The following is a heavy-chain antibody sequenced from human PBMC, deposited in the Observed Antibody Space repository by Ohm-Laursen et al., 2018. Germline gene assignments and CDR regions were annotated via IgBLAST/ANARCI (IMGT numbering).Heavy chain of an antibody. V-gene: IGHV1-8*01. D-gene: IGHD3-9*01. CDR3: ARSHYDILTGSPFDP. Sequence: GASVKVSCKASGYTFTSYDINWVRQATGQGLEWMGWMNPNSGNTGYAQKFQGRVTMTRNTSISTAYMELSSLRSEDTAVYYCARSHYDILTGSPFDPWGQGTLVTVSS. CDR1: GYTFTSYD. CDR2: MNPNSGNT. J-gene: IGHJ5*02.